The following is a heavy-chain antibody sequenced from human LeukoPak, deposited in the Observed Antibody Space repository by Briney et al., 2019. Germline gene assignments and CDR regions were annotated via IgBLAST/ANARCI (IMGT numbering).Heavy chain of an antibody. CDR1: GFTFSSYW. J-gene: IGHJ4*02. CDR2: IKQDGSEK. CDR3: ARAFYDSSGYYYPIGY. D-gene: IGHD3-22*01. Sequence: GGSLRLSCAASGFTFSSYWMDWARQAPGKGLEWVANIKQDGSEKYYVDSVKGRFTISRDNAKNSLYLQMNSLRAEDTAVYYCARAFYDSSGYYYPIGYWGQGTLVTVSS. V-gene: IGHV3-7*04.